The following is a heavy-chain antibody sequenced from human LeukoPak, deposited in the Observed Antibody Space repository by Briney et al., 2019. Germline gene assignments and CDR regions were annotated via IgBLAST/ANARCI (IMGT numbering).Heavy chain of an antibody. CDR2: ISWNSGSI. J-gene: IGHJ6*02. CDR1: GFTFDDYA. D-gene: IGHD6-13*01. Sequence: GRSLRLSCAASGFTFDDYAMHWVRQAPGKGLEWASGISWNSGSIGYADSVKGRFTISRDNAKNSLYLQMNSLRAEDTALYYCAKDVGSSWSVYYYGMDVWGQGTTVTVSS. CDR3: AKDVGSSWSVYYYGMDV. V-gene: IGHV3-9*01.